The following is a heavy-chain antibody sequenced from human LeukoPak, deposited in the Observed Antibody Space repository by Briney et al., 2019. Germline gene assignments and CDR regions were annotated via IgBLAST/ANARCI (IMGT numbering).Heavy chain of an antibody. CDR2: MCYSGST. D-gene: IGHD2-8*01. CDR1: GVSISNGDYY. CDR3: ASYHYINGLTNGYFDY. J-gene: IGHJ4*02. V-gene: IGHV4-30-4*01. Sequence: SETLSLTCTVSGVSISNGDYYWSWIRQPPGKGLEWIGYMCYSGSTYYRPSLNSRLAISLDTSKNQFSLTLDSVTAADTAVYYCASYHYINGLTNGYFDYWGQGTLVTAS.